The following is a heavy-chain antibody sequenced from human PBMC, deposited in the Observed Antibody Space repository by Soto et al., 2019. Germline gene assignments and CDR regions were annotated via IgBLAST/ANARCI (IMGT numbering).Heavy chain of an antibody. D-gene: IGHD6-19*01. CDR1: GFTFSSYA. V-gene: IGHV3-23*01. J-gene: IGHJ5*02. CDR2: ISGSGGST. Sequence: PGGSLRLSCAASGFTFSSYAMSWVRQAPGKGLEWVSAISGSGGSTYYTDSVKGRFTISRDNAKNSLYLQMNSLRDDDTAVYYRARPSSGWENWFDPWGQGTLVTVSS. CDR3: ARPSSGWENWFDP.